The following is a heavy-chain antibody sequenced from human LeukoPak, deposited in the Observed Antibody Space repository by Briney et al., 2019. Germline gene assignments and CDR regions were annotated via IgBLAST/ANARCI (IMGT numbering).Heavy chain of an antibody. J-gene: IGHJ4*02. CDR1: GYSFTSYW. V-gene: IGHV5-51*01. D-gene: IGHD6-13*01. Sequence: GESLKISCKGSGYSFTSYWIGWVRQMPGKGLEWMGIIYPGDSDTRYSPSFQGQVTISVDKSISTACLQWSSLKASDSALYYCARRPHSSSWRFDYWGQGTLVTVSS. CDR3: ARRPHSSSWRFDY. CDR2: IYPGDSDT.